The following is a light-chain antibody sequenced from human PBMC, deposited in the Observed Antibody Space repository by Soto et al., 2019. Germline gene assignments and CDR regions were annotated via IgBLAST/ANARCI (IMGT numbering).Light chain of an antibody. CDR1: QTVSSSY. CDR3: QQYGSSPLT. J-gene: IGKJ4*01. Sequence: IVLTQSPGTLSLSPGERATLSCRASQTVSSSYLAWYQQKPGQAPRLLIYDASSRATGIPDRFSGSGSGTDFILTISSLEPEDFAFYYCQQYGSSPLTFGGGTKVDIK. V-gene: IGKV3-20*01. CDR2: DAS.